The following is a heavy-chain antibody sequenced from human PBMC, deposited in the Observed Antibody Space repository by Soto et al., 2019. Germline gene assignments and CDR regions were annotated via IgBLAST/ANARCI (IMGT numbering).Heavy chain of an antibody. V-gene: IGHV1-2*02. D-gene: IGHD6-13*01. CDR2: INPNSGGT. CDR3: ASLLAAQGRHKWFDP. Sequence: ASVKVSCKASGYTFTGYYMHWVRQAPGQGLEWMGWINPNSGGTNYAQKFQGRVTMTRDTSISTAYMELSRLRSDDTAVYYCASLLAAQGRHKWFDPWGQGTLVTVS. J-gene: IGHJ5*02. CDR1: GYTFTGYY.